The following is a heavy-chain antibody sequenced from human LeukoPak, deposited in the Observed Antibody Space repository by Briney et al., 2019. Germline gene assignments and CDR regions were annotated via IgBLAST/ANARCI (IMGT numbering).Heavy chain of an antibody. Sequence: GGSLRLSCAASGIRFTTHWMNWVRQAPGKGLEWMASIRQDGGEKKYVDSVKGRFTISRDLAQNSLFLQMNSLRAEDTAVYYCASAYASYDFWSGYENFDFWGQGTLVTVSS. J-gene: IGHJ4*02. CDR1: GIRFTTHW. D-gene: IGHD3-3*01. V-gene: IGHV3-7*01. CDR3: ASAYASYDFWSGYENFDF. CDR2: IRQDGGEK.